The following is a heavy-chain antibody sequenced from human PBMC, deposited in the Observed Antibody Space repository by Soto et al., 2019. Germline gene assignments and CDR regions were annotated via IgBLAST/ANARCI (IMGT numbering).Heavy chain of an antibody. CDR3: ARLIQLWCGMDV. V-gene: IGHV3-53*01. J-gene: IGHJ6*02. CDR2: IYSGGST. CDR1: GFTVSSNY. D-gene: IGHD5-18*01. Sequence: GGSLRLSCAASGFTVSSNYLSWVRQAPGKGLEWVSVIYSGGSTYYADSVKGRFTISRDNHKNTLYLQMNSLRAEDTAVYYCARLIQLWCGMDVWGQGTTVTVSS.